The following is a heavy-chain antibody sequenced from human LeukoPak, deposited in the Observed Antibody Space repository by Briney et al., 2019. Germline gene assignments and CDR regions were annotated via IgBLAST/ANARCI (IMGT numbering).Heavy chain of an antibody. Sequence: GGSLRLSCAASGFTFSSYGMHWVRQAPGKGLEWVAFIRYDGSNKYYADSVKGRFTISRDNSKNTLYLQMNSLRAEDTAVYYCARGGEYYDYVWGSYRYTGGDLDYWGQGTLVTVSS. V-gene: IGHV3-30*02. CDR1: GFTFSSYG. D-gene: IGHD3-16*02. CDR2: IRYDGSNK. CDR3: ARGGEYYDYVWGSYRYTGGDLDY. J-gene: IGHJ4*02.